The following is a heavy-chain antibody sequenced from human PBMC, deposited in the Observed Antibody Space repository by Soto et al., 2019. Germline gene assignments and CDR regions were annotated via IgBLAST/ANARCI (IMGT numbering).Heavy chain of an antibody. V-gene: IGHV3-7*01. CDR2: IKQDGSEK. D-gene: IGHD3-16*02. Sequence: EVQLVESGGGLVQPGGSLRLSCAASGFTFSSYWMSWVRQAPGKGLEWVSNIKQDGSEKYYVDSVKGRFTISRDNAKNSLNLQMNSLRAEDTAVYYGARDFEDYIWGSYRPQRQYYFDYWGQGTLVTVSS. CDR1: GFTFSSYW. J-gene: IGHJ4*02. CDR3: ARDFEDYIWGSYRPQRQYYFDY.